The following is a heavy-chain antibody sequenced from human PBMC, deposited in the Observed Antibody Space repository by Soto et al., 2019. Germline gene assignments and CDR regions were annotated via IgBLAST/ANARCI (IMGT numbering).Heavy chain of an antibody. D-gene: IGHD3-22*01. J-gene: IGHJ4*02. Sequence: VGSVRLSCAASGFTFSSYWMHWVRQVPGKGLVWVSRINSEGTGTIYADSVKGRFTISRDNAKNTLCLQMNSLRAEDTAVYYCVRDYDSSGYNSDYWGQGTPVTVSS. V-gene: IGHV3-74*01. CDR1: GFTFSSYW. CDR3: VRDYDSSGYNSDY. CDR2: INSEGTGT.